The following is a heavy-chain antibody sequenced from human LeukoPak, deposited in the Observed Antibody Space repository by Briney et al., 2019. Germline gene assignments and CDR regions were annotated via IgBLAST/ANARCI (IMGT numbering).Heavy chain of an antibody. V-gene: IGHV1-69*13. CDR1: GGTFGSYA. CDR2: IIPIFGTA. CDR3: ALPGGDIVVVPAAIAAFDY. J-gene: IGHJ4*02. Sequence: GASVKVSCKASGGTFGSYAISWVRQAPGQGLEWMGGIIPIFGTANYAQKFQGRVTITADESTSTAYMELSSLRSEDTAVYYCALPGGDIVVVPAAIAAFDYWGQGTLVTVSS. D-gene: IGHD2-2*02.